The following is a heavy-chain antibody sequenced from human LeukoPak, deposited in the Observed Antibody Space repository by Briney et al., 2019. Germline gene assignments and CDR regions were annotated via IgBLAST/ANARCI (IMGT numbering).Heavy chain of an antibody. V-gene: IGHV5-51*01. Sequence: MPGESLKISCKASGYTFTNYWIGWVRQVPGKGLEWMGIIYPGDPDTIYSPSFQGQVTISADKSTSTAYLQWSSLKASDSALYYCARPPYKTRSCAGDCSPYWGQGTLVTVSS. J-gene: IGHJ4*02. CDR2: IYPGDPDT. D-gene: IGHD2-21*02. CDR1: GYTFTNYW. CDR3: ARPPYKTRSCAGDCSPY.